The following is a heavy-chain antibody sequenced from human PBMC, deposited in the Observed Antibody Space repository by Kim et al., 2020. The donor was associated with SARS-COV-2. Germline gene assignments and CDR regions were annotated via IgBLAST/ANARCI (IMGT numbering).Heavy chain of an antibody. D-gene: IGHD6-19*01. CDR3: TRRSWYSSGPNDY. V-gene: IGHV3-73*01. CDR1: GFTFSGSA. Sequence: GGSLRLSCAASGFTFSGSAMHWVRQASGKGLEWVGRIRSKANSYATAYAASVKGRFTISRDDSKNTAYLQMNSRKTEDTAVYYCTRRSWYSSGPNDYWGQGTLVTVSS. J-gene: IGHJ4*02. CDR2: IRSKANSYAT.